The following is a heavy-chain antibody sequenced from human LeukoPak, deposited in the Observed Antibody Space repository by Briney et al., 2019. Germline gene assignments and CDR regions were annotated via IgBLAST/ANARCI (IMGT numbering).Heavy chain of an antibody. V-gene: IGHV4-4*07. CDR2: MYSRGNT. J-gene: IGHJ4*02. CDR3: AREYSSDRYFDY. D-gene: IGHD6-19*01. CDR1: GGSISSYY. Sequence: SETLSLTCTVSGGSISSYYWSWIRQPAGKGLEWIGRMYSRGNTNYNPSLKSRVTMSVDTSKNQFSLKLSSVTAADTAVYYCAREYSSDRYFDYWGQGTLVTVSS.